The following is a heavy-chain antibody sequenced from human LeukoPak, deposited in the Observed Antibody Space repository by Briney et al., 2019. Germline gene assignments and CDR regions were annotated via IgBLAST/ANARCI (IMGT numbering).Heavy chain of an antibody. Sequence: ASVKVSCKASGYTFTSYDIKWVRQATGQGLEWMGWMNPNSGNTGYAQKFQGRVTMTRNTSISTAYMELSSLRSEDTAVYYCARVGVGMVRGVINYYYYMDVWGKGTTVTVSS. CDR1: GYTFTSYD. CDR2: MNPNSGNT. D-gene: IGHD3-10*01. CDR3: ARVGVGMVRGVINYYYYMDV. V-gene: IGHV1-8*01. J-gene: IGHJ6*03.